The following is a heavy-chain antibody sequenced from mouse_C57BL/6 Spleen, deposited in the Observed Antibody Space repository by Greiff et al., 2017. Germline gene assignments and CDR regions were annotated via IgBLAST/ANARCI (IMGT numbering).Heavy chain of an antibody. CDR3: TGWGSYYFDY. D-gene: IGHD4-1*01. J-gene: IGHJ2*01. CDR2: IRLKSDNYAT. Sequence: EVKVEEESGGGLVQPGGSMKLSCVASGFTFSNYWMNWVRQSPEKGLEWVAQIRLKSDNYATHYAESVKGRFTISRDDSKSSVYLQMNNLRAEDTGIYYCTGWGSYYFDYWGQGTTLTVSS. V-gene: IGHV6-3*01. CDR1: GFTFSNYW.